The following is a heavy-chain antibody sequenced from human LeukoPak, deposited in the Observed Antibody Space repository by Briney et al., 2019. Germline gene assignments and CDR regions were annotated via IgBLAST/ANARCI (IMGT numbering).Heavy chain of an antibody. D-gene: IGHD3-22*01. J-gene: IGHJ5*02. CDR2: IHYSGST. CDR1: GGSISSGSYY. CDR3: ARVSSTDYYDNRGWFDT. V-gene: IGHV4-61*01. Sequence: SQTLSLTCTVSGGSISSGSYYWRWIRQPPGKGLEWTGYIHYSGSTNYNPSLKSRVTISVDTSKNQFSLKLSSVTAADTAVYYCARVSSTDYYDNRGWFDTWGQGTLVTVSS.